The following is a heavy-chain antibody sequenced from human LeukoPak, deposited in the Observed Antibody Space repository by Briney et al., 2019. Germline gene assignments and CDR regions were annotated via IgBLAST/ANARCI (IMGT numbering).Heavy chain of an antibody. CDR2: ISGSSSYT. V-gene: IGHV3-11*03. CDR3: ATRGHSSSWYYFDY. Sequence: GGSLRLSCAASGFTFSDYYMNWIRQAPGKGLEWVSYISGSSSYTNYADSVKGRFTISRDNAKNSLYLQMNSLRAEDTAVYYCATRGHSSSWYYFDYWGQGTLVTVSS. CDR1: GFTFSDYY. J-gene: IGHJ4*02. D-gene: IGHD6-13*01.